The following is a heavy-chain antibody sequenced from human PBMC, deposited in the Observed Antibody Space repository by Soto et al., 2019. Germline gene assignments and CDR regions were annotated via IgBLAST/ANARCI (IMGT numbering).Heavy chain of an antibody. V-gene: IGHV3-7*03. CDR1: GLTFSTYW. D-gene: IGHD6-19*01. CDR3: ARDYKWVVK. Sequence: VQLVESGGRVVQPGGSLRLSCAASGLTFSTYWMTWVRQAPGKGLEWVANIKNDGSEKYYVDSVKGRFTISRDNAKSSLYLQLDSLRAEDSAVYYCARDYKWVVKWGQGTLVIVSA. CDR2: IKNDGSEK. J-gene: IGHJ4*02.